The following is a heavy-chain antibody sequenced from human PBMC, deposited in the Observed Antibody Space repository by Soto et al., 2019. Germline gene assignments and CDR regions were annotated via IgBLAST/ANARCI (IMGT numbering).Heavy chain of an antibody. J-gene: IGHJ4*02. D-gene: IGHD6-19*01. CDR2: ISSSSSYI. V-gene: IGHV3-21*01. Sequence: GGSLRLSCAASGFTFSSYSMNWVRQAPGKGLEWVSSISSSSSYIYYADSVKGRFTISRDNAKNSLYLQMNSLRAEDTAVYYCARDSLGGQWLVTDTDYWGQGTLVTVSS. CDR3: ARDSLGGQWLVTDTDY. CDR1: GFTFSSYS.